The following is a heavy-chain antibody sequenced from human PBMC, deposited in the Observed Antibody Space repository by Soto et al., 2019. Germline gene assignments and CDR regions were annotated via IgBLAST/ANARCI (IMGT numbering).Heavy chain of an antibody. CDR1: GYVFINYH. CDR2: INPNGGST. CDR3: PRDLEAADY. Sequence: ALVKVSCKTAGYVFINYHIHCGRRNPGQGLEWIGIINPNGGSTNYAQRFRGRVTMARDTYTSTVYMDLSSLRSDDTDVYYCPRDLEAADYWGQGTLVTVSS. J-gene: IGHJ4*02. D-gene: IGHD6-13*01. V-gene: IGHV1-46*01.